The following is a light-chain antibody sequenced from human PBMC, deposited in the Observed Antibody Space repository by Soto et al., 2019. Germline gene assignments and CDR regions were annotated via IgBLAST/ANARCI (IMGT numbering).Light chain of an antibody. J-gene: IGLJ1*01. V-gene: IGLV2-14*01. CDR2: EVN. Sequence: QSALIQPASVSGSPGQSITISCTGTSSDVGDYNYVSWYQQHPDRVPKLIIFEVNNRPSGVSNRFSGSKSGITASLTISGLQAEDEADYYCSSYTNTRTYVFVTGTKLTVL. CDR3: SSYTNTRTYV. CDR1: SSDVGDYNY.